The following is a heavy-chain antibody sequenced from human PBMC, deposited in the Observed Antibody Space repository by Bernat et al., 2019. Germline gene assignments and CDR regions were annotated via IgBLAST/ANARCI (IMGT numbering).Heavy chain of an antibody. CDR3: AKEGSGVVVGATPGS. V-gene: IGHV3-33*05. CDR2: ILYDGSNQ. CDR1: GFTFRSHG. D-gene: IGHD2-15*01. Sequence: HVQLVESGGGVVQPGRSLRLSCAASGFTFRSHGMHWVRQAPGKGLEWVAVILYDGSNQYYGDFVKGRFTISRDNSKNILYLQMNSLRAEDTAVYYCAKEGSGVVVGATPGSWGQGTLVTVSS. J-gene: IGHJ5*02.